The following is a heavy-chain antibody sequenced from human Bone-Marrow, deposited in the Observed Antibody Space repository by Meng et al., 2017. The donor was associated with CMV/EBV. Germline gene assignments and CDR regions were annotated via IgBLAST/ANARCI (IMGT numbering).Heavy chain of an antibody. V-gene: IGHV3-11*05. CDR1: GFTFSDYY. CDR2: ISSSSSYT. D-gene: IGHD3-10*01. J-gene: IGHJ4*02. CDR3: ARVVTMASADY. Sequence: QVELVESGGGLVKPGGSLRLSCAASGFTFSDYYMSWIRQAPGKGLEWVSYISSSSSYTNYADSVKGRFTISRDNAKNSLYLQMNSLRAEDTAVYYCARVVTMASADYWGQGTLVTVSS.